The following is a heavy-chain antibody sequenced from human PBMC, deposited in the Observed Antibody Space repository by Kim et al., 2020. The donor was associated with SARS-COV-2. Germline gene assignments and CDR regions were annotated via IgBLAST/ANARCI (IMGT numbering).Heavy chain of an antibody. CDR3: AKDHTSSGWPTFDS. CDR1: GFTFSRRA. CDR2: VNNNNNP. Sequence: GGSLRLSCAASGFTFSRRAMSWVRQVPGKGLEWIASVNNNNNPYYADSVKGRFTVSRDITKDTLYLQMNSLRADDTPLYYCAKDHTSSGWPTFDSWSQG. D-gene: IGHD6-19*01. V-gene: IGHV3-23*05. J-gene: IGHJ4*02.